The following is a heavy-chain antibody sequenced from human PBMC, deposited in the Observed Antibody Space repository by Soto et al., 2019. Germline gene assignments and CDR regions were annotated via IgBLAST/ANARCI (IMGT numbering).Heavy chain of an antibody. V-gene: IGHV4-59*01. J-gene: IGHJ4*02. Sequence: QVQLQESGPGLVKPSETLSLTCTVSGDYTSYYYWSWYRQAPGKGLEWLGYIYYTGSTNYNPSLKSRLTMSLDSSKSQCSVNLTSVTADDTAVYYCAKGWGPGGIVVDYWGQGALVIVSS. CDR2: IYYTGST. D-gene: IGHD3-22*01. CDR3: AKGWGPGGIVVDY. CDR1: GDYTSYYY.